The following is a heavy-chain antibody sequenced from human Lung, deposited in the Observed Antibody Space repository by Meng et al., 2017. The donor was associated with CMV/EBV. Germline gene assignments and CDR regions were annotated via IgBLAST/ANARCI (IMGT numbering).Heavy chain of an antibody. D-gene: IGHD4-17*01. CDR1: GTFSRYA. Sequence: GTFSRYAISWVRQAPGQGLEWMGEIIPIFGTANYAQKFQGRVTITTDESTSTAYMELSSLRSEDTAVYYCARVRSRDYGDFYAHFDYWGQGTLVTVSS. J-gene: IGHJ4*02. CDR2: IIPIFGTA. V-gene: IGHV1-69*05. CDR3: ARVRSRDYGDFYAHFDY.